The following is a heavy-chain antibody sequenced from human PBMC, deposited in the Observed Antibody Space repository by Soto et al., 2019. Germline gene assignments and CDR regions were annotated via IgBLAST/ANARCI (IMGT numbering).Heavy chain of an antibody. D-gene: IGHD2-15*01. V-gene: IGHV1-18*01. J-gene: IGHJ4*02. CDR1: GYIFTDFS. CDR2: IGTYSGRS. CDR3: ARRHGDPSSAAGFDY. Sequence: QIQLVQSGAEVQRPGASVKVSCKASGYIFTDFSISWVRQAPGQGLEWIGWIGTYSGRSDSAQKVRGRLTMTTDTSTTTAYMDLRSLRFDDTAVYYCARRHGDPSSAAGFDYWGQGTLVSVS.